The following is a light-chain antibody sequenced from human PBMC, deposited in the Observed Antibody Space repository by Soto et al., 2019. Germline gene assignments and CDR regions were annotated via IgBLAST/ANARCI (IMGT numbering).Light chain of an antibody. CDR2: AVT. J-gene: IGLJ2*01. V-gene: IGLV2-8*01. Sequence: QSALTQPPSASGSPGQSVTISCTATSSDVGVYNYVSWYPQHPGTAPKLMIYAVTQRPSGVPDRFPGSQSGNTAYLTDSGLQPEDEAGYYCSSYAGSKNLVFGGGTKLTVL. CDR3: SSYAGSKNLV. CDR1: SSDVGVYNY.